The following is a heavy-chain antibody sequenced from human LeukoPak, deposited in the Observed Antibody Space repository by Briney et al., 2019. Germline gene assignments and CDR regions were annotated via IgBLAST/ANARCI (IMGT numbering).Heavy chain of an antibody. J-gene: IGHJ4*02. CDR1: GFTFSSYS. D-gene: IGHD3-10*01. CDR2: ISSSSSTI. CDR3: ARFEYYYGAGSHDY. Sequence: GGSLRLSCAASGFTFSSYSMNWVRQAPGKGLEWVSYISSSSSTIYYADSVKGRFTISRGNAKNSLYLQMNSLRAEDTAVYYCARFEYYYGAGSHDYWGQGTLVTVSS. V-gene: IGHV3-48*01.